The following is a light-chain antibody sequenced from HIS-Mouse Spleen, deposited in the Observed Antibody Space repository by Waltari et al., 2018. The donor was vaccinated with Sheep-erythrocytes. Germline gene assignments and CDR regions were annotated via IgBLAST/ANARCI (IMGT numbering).Light chain of an antibody. J-gene: IGLJ2*01. V-gene: IGLV2-8*01. Sequence: QSALPQPRSVSGSPGQSVTLSCTGTSTAVGGSNHASWYQQHPGKAPKLMIYEVSTRPSGVPDRFSGSKSGNTASLTVSGLQAEDEADYYCSSYAGSNNLVFGGGTKLTVL. CDR2: EVS. CDR3: SSYAGSNNLV. CDR1: STAVGGSNH.